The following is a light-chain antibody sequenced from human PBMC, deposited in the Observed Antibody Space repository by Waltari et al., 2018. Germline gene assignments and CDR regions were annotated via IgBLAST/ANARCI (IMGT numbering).Light chain of an antibody. CDR1: QSLSSRY. V-gene: IGKV3-20*01. Sequence: EIVLTQSPGPLSLSPGERATLSCRASQSLSSRYLAWYHQKPGQPPSLLIHGASRRATGIPDRFSGSGSGTDFTLTISRLEPEDLGVYYCQQYEKSPLTFGGGTRVEI. J-gene: IGKJ4*01. CDR3: QQYEKSPLT. CDR2: GAS.